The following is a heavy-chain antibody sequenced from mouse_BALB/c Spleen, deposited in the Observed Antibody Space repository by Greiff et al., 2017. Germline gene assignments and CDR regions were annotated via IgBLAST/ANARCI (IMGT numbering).Heavy chain of an antibody. D-gene: IGHD1-1*01. Sequence: VQLQQPGAELVKPGASVKLSCKASGYTFTSYWMHWVKQRPGQGLEWIGEINPSNGRTNYNEKFKSKATLTVDKSSSTAYMQLSSLTSEDSAVYYCARITTVPYFDYWGQGTTLTVSS. J-gene: IGHJ2*01. CDR3: ARITTVPYFDY. CDR1: GYTFTSYW. CDR2: INPSNGRT. V-gene: IGHV1S81*02.